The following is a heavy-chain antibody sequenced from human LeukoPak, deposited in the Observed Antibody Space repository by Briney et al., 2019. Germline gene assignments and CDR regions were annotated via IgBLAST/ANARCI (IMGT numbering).Heavy chain of an antibody. J-gene: IGHJ6*03. CDR2: ISSSGNT. D-gene: IGHD1-26*01. V-gene: IGHV4-59*11. Sequence: SETLSLTCFVSGDSISSHSWNWIRQPPGKGLEWIGYISSSGNTNYNPSLKSRVTVSIDTSKNQFSLNLGSVTAADTAVYYCARDTLVGYFSYFYMDVWGKGTTVTFSS. CDR3: ARDTLVGYFSYFYMDV. CDR1: GDSISSHS.